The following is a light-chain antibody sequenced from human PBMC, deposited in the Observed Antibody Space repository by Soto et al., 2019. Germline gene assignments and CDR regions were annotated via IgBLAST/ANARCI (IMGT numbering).Light chain of an antibody. Sequence: EIVRTQSPATLSVSRGERATLSCRANQAISSNVAWYQQKPGQAPRLLIYGASTRATGIPDRFSGSGSGTEFTLTISSLQSEDFAVYYCQHYNNWLGAFGGGTKVDI. CDR2: GAS. J-gene: IGKJ4*01. V-gene: IGKV3-15*01. CDR3: QHYNNWLGA. CDR1: QAISSN.